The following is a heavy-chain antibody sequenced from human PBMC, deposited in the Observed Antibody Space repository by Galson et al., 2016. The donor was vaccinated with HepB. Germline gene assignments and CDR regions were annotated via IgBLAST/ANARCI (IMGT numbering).Heavy chain of an antibody. Sequence: SETLSLTCAVSGDSVNSGSYYWGWIRQPPGKGLEWIGSISYSGSTYYNPSLKSRVTISVDTSKNQFSLKLSAVTAADTAVYYCARVPRTYYYMDVWGKGTTVTVSS. CDR3: ARVPRTYYYMDV. D-gene: IGHD1-7*01. CDR1: GDSVNSGSYY. V-gene: IGHV4-39*07. J-gene: IGHJ6*03. CDR2: ISYSGST.